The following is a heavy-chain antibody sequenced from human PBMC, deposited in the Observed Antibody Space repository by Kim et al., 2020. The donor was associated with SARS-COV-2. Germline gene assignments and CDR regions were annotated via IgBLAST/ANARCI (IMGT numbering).Heavy chain of an antibody. V-gene: IGHV3-23*01. J-gene: IGHJ4*02. CDR3: ARNPVQWLTQYYFEY. D-gene: IGHD6-19*01. Sequence: LSLTCAASGFTFSSYAMSWVRQAPGKGLEWVSAISGSGLGTYDADSVKGRFTISRDNSQNTLYLQINSLRAEDTAVYYCARNPVQWLTQYYFEYWGQGTLVTVSP. CDR1: GFTFSSYA. CDR2: ISGSGLGT.